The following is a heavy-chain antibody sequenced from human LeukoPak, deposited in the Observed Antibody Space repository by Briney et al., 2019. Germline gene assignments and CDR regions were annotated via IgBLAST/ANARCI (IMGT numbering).Heavy chain of an antibody. Sequence: GGSLRLSCAASGFTFSNSAMTWVRQVPGKGLEWVSGISNSGDATYYADFVKGRFTIARDNFKNTLYLQMNSLRAEDTALYYCAKLRGKDGVRDSYDMWGQGTMVTVSS. CDR1: GFTFSNSA. CDR2: ISNSGDAT. J-gene: IGHJ3*02. V-gene: IGHV3-23*01. CDR3: AKLRGKDGVRDSYDM.